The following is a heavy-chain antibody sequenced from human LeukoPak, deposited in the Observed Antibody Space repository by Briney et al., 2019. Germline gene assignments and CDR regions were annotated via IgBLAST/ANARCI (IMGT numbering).Heavy chain of an antibody. D-gene: IGHD1-26*01. CDR1: GGSFSGYY. CDR2: VNHSGST. V-gene: IGHV4-34*01. J-gene: IGHJ4*02. CDR3: AREMGATDY. Sequence: SETLSLTCAVYGGSFSGYYWSWIRQPPGKGLEWIGEVNHSGSTNYNPSLKSRVTISVDTSKNQFSLKLSSVTAADPAVYYCAREMGATDYWGQGTLVTVSS.